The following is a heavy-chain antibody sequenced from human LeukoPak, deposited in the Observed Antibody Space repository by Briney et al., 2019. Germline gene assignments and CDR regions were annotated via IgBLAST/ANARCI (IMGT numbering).Heavy chain of an antibody. CDR3: ARERPREMYYYDPGDAFDI. D-gene: IGHD3-22*01. Sequence: ASVKVSCKASGYTFTSYGISWVRQAPGQGLEWMGWISAYNGNTNYAQKLQGRVTMTTDTSTSTAYMELRSLRSDDTAVYYCARERPREMYYYDPGDAFDIWGQGTMVTVSS. CDR1: GYTFTSYG. CDR2: ISAYNGNT. J-gene: IGHJ3*02. V-gene: IGHV1-18*01.